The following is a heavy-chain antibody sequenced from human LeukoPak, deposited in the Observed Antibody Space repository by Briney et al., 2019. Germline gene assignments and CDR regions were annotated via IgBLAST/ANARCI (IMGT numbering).Heavy chain of an antibody. Sequence: SETLSLTCTVSGGSISSYYWSWIRQPAGKGLEWIGRIYTSGSTNYNPSLKSRVTISVDTSKNQFSLKLSSVTAADTAVYYCGASIVVVPAATLDYWGQGTLVTVSS. D-gene: IGHD2-2*01. CDR2: IYTSGST. V-gene: IGHV4-4*07. CDR3: GASIVVVPAATLDY. J-gene: IGHJ4*02. CDR1: GGSISSYY.